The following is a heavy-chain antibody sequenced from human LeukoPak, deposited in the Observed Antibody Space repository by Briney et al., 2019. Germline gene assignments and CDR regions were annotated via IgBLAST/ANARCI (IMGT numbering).Heavy chain of an antibody. D-gene: IGHD3-3*02. V-gene: IGHV1-69*05. CDR3: ASVARRVPHFWSGPVDV. CDR2: IIPIFGTA. Sequence: ASVKVSCKASGGTFSSYAISWVRQAPGQGLEWMGGIIPIFGTANYAQKFQGRVTITTDESTSTAYMELSSLRSEDTAVYYCASVARRVPHFWSGPVDVWGKGTTVTVSS. J-gene: IGHJ6*04. CDR1: GGTFSSYA.